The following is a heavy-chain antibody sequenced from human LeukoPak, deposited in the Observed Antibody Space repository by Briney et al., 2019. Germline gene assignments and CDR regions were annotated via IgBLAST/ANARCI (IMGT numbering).Heavy chain of an antibody. J-gene: IGHJ4*02. CDR3: ARIRCSPGDDSCYNY. CDR1: GVSFSGNY. V-gene: IGHV4-34*01. D-gene: IGHD2-21*01. CDR2: IYQSKYT. Sequence: SETLSLTCGVRGVSFSGNYWSWIRQSPGKGLEWVGDIYQSKYTTYNPSLKSRVTIWPDTSVNQLSLRLTPVTPANTAIYYCARIRCSPGDDSCYNYWGRGTLVTVSS.